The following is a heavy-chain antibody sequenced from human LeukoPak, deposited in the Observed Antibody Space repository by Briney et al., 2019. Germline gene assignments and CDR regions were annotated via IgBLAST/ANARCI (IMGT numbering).Heavy chain of an antibody. CDR3: ARGPREQLLDY. Sequence: GASVKVSCKASGGTFSSYAISWVRQAPGQGLEWMGGIIPIFGTANYAQKFQGSVTITADESTSTAYMELSSLRSEDTAVYYCARGPREQLLDYWGQGTLVTVSS. V-gene: IGHV1-69*13. CDR2: IIPIFGTA. J-gene: IGHJ4*02. CDR1: GGTFSSYA. D-gene: IGHD6-13*01.